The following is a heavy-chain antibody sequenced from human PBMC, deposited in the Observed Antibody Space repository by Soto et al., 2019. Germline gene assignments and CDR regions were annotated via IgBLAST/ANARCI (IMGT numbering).Heavy chain of an antibody. V-gene: IGHV3-30-3*01. CDR1: GFTFSSYA. CDR3: ASAGGSSSP. D-gene: IGHD6-13*01. J-gene: IGHJ4*02. Sequence: PGGSLRLSCAASGFTFSSYAMHWVRQAPGKGLEWVAVISYDGSNKYYADSVKGRFTISRDNSKNTLYLQMNSLRAEDTAVYYCASAGGSSSPGGQGTLVTVSS. CDR2: ISYDGSNK.